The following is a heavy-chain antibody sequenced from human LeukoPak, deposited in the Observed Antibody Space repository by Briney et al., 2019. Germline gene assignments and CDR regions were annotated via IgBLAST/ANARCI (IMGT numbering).Heavy chain of an antibody. Sequence: GGSLRLSCAASGFTFSNYGMSWVRQAPGKGLEWVSAISDSTGSTHYADSVKGRFTISRDNSKDTLYLQMSSLRAEDTAVYYCARDMTGSSWSRPFEDYGMDVWGQGTTVTVSS. V-gene: IGHV3-23*01. J-gene: IGHJ6*02. CDR1: GFTFSNYG. D-gene: IGHD6-13*01. CDR2: ISDSTGST. CDR3: ARDMTGSSWSRPFEDYGMDV.